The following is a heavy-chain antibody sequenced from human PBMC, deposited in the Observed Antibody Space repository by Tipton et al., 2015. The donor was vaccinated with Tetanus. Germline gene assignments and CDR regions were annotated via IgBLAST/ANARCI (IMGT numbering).Heavy chain of an antibody. CDR1: GFVFSSYT. CDR2: INQDGSAE. J-gene: IGHJ6*02. D-gene: IGHD2/OR15-2a*01. Sequence: SLRLSCAVSGFVFSSYTMNWVRQAPGKGLEWVANINQDGSAEFYVDSVKGRFTISRDNSKNSLSLQMNSLRADDTAVYYCVRRWFGTQYYFGMDVWGQGTTVTVSS. V-gene: IGHV3-7*01. CDR3: VRRWFGTQYYFGMDV.